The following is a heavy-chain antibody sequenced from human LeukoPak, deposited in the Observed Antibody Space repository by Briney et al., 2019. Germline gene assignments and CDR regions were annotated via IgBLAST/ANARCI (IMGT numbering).Heavy chain of an antibody. CDR1: GFTFDDYA. Sequence: GGSLRLSCAASGFTFDDYAMTWVRQAPGKGLEWVSAINWNGGSTGYADSVKGRFTISRDNAKNSLYLQMDSLRAEDTALYCGARVSLMITFGGVIGWFEPGGEGTLVSVSS. CDR3: ARVSLMITFGGVIGWFEP. D-gene: IGHD3-16*02. CDR2: INWNGGST. V-gene: IGHV3-20*04. J-gene: IGHJ5*02.